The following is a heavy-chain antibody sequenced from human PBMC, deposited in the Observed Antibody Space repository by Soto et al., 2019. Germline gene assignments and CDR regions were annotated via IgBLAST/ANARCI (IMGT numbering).Heavy chain of an antibody. V-gene: IGHV1-69*13. CDR1: GGTFSSYA. D-gene: IGHD1-26*01. Sequence: ASVKVSCKASGGTFSSYAISWVRQAPGQGLEWMGGIIPIFGTANYAQKFQGRVTITADESTSTAYMELSSLRSEDTAVYYCAREGGGSSGSYYRFGYYWGQGTLVTVSS. CDR3: AREGGGSSGSYYRFGYY. CDR2: IIPIFGTA. J-gene: IGHJ4*02.